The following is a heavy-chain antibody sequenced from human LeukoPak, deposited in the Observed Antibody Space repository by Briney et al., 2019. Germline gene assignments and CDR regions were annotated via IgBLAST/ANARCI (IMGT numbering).Heavy chain of an antibody. CDR3: TTRGTTVTTNYFDY. CDR1: GFTFSNAW. Sequence: TGGSLRLSCAASGFTFSNAWMSWVRRAPGKGLEWVGRIKSKTDGGTTDYAAPVKGRFTISRDDSKNTLYLQMNSLKTEDTAVYYCTTRGTTVTTNYFDYWGQGTLVTVSS. V-gene: IGHV3-15*01. CDR2: IKSKTDGGTT. D-gene: IGHD4-17*01. J-gene: IGHJ4*02.